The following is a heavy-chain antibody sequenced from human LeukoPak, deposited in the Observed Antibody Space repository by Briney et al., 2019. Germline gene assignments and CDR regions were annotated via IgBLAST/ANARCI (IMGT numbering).Heavy chain of an antibody. Sequence: QAGGSLRLSCAASGFTFDDYAMHWVRQAPGKGLEWVSGISWNSGSIGYADSVKGRFTISRDNAKNSLYLQMNSLRAEDTALYYCAKDTYYYGSVNFDYWGQGTLVTVSS. CDR3: AKDTYYYGSVNFDY. CDR2: ISWNSGSI. V-gene: IGHV3-9*01. D-gene: IGHD3-10*01. CDR1: GFTFDDYA. J-gene: IGHJ4*02.